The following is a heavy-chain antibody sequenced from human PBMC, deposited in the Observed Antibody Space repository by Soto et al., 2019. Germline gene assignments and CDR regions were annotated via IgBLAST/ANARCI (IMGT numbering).Heavy chain of an antibody. D-gene: IGHD3-16*01. Sequence: QPGGSLRLSCAASGFTFSLFAMSWVRQAPGKGLEWVSGISGSAGTTYYTDSLKGRFTISRDNSKNTLYLQMNSLRAEDTAVYYCANWGKSGSDYWGQGTLVTGSS. CDR2: ISGSAGTT. CDR1: GFTFSLFA. V-gene: IGHV3-23*01. J-gene: IGHJ4*02. CDR3: ANWGKSGSDY.